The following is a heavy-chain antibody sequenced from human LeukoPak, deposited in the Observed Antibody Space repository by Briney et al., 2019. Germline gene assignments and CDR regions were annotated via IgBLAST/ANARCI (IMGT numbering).Heavy chain of an antibody. J-gene: IGHJ4*02. CDR2: IIPIFGTA. CDR3: ARQRVGESFDY. V-gene: IGHV1-69*05. Sequence: SVKVSCKASGGTFSSYAISWVRQAPGQGLEWMGRIIPIFGTANYAQKFQGRVTITTDESTSTAYMDLSSLRSEDTAVYCCARQRVGESFDYWGQGTLVTVSS. D-gene: IGHD3-10*01. CDR1: GGTFSSYA.